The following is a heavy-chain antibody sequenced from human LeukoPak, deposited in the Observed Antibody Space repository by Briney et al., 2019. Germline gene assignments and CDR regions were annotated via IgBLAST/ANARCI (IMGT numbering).Heavy chain of an antibody. CDR2: IKSKTDGGTT. J-gene: IGHJ6*02. D-gene: IGHD3-10*01. CDR3: TTGPFDYYGSASYLANGMDV. Sequence: GGSLRLSCAASGFTFSNAWMSWVRQAPGKGLEWVGRIKSKTDGGTTDYTAPVKGRFTISRDDSKNTLYLQMNSLKTVDTAVYYCTTGPFDYYGSASYLANGMDVWGQGTTATVSS. V-gene: IGHV3-15*01. CDR1: GFTFSNAW.